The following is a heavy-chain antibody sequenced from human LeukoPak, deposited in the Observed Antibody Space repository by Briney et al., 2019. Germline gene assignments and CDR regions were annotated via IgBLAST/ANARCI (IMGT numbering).Heavy chain of an antibody. Sequence: SETLSLTCAVYGGSFSGYYWSWIRQPPGKGLEWIGEINHSGSTNYNPSLKSRVTISVDTSKNQFSLKLSSVTAADTVVYYCARSFSYSSSWPFGYWGQGTLVTVSS. CDR3: ARSFSYSSSWPFGY. CDR2: INHSGST. D-gene: IGHD6-13*01. J-gene: IGHJ4*02. V-gene: IGHV4-34*01. CDR1: GGSFSGYY.